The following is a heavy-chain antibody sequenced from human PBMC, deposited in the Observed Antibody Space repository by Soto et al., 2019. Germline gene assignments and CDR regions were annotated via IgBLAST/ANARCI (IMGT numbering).Heavy chain of an antibody. Sequence: GGSLRLSCAASGFSLSTYSMNWVRQAPGKGLEWVASISSRSNYIYYGDSVKGRFNISRDNAKNSLYLQMSSLRAEDAAVYYCARDPAGDILTGSTHFDFWGQGTLVTVSS. D-gene: IGHD3-9*01. V-gene: IGHV3-21*01. J-gene: IGHJ4*02. CDR2: ISSRSNYI. CDR3: ARDPAGDILTGSTHFDF. CDR1: GFSLSTYS.